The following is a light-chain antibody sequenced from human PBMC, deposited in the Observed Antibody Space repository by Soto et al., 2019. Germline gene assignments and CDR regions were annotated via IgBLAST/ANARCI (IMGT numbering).Light chain of an antibody. Sequence: EIVLTQSPATLSLSPGERATLSCRASQSVSSYLAWYQKKPGQAPRLLIYDASNRATGIPARFSGSGSGTDFSLTISSLEPEDFAVYYCQQYNNWPQTFGQGTKVDIK. CDR3: QQYNNWPQT. J-gene: IGKJ1*01. CDR1: QSVSSY. CDR2: DAS. V-gene: IGKV3-11*01.